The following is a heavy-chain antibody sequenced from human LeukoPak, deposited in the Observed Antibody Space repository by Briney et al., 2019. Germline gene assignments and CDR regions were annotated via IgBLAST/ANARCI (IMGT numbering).Heavy chain of an antibody. J-gene: IGHJ4*02. V-gene: IGHV3-7*01. CDR2: INQDGHEN. CDR1: GVTFSSYW. Sequence: GGSLRLSCAASGVTFSSYWVSWVRQVPGKGLEGLANINQDGHENHYLDSVKGRFTISRDDVQNSLYLQMNSLRADDTAVYYCARGGRYYLGYWGQGTLVTVSS. CDR3: ARGGRYYLGY.